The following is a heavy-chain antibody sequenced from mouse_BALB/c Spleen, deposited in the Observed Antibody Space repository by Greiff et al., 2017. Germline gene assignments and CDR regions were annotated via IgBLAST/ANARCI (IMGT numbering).Heavy chain of an antibody. Sequence: EVKLQESGAELVKPGASVKLSCTASGFNIKDTYMHWVKQRPEQGLEWIGRIDPANGNTKYDPKFQGKATITADTSSNTAYLQLSSLTSEDTAVYYCARQPYYAMDYWGQGTSVTVSS. CDR2: IDPANGNT. CDR1: GFNIKDTY. CDR3: ARQPYYAMDY. J-gene: IGHJ4*01. V-gene: IGHV14-3*02.